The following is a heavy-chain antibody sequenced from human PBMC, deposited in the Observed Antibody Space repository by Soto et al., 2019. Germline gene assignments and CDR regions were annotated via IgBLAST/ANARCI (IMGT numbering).Heavy chain of an antibody. V-gene: IGHV3-11*01. J-gene: IGHJ4*02. Sequence: QVQLVESGGGLVEPGGSLRLSCAASGFTFSDYYMSWIRQAPGKGLEWVSYISSSGSTIYYADSVKGRFTISRDNAKNSLYLQINSLRAEDTAVCYCATGLVAAARSLDYWGQGTLVTVSS. D-gene: IGHD2-15*01. CDR3: ATGLVAAARSLDY. CDR2: ISSSGSTI. CDR1: GFTFSDYY.